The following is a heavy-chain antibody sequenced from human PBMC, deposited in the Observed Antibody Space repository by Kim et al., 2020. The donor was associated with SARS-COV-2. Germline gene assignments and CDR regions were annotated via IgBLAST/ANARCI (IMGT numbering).Heavy chain of an antibody. Sequence: GGSLRLSCAASGFQFDNNAMHWVRQSPGKGLEWVALISYSGSTAYYADSLKGRFTISRDNSKNTLYLQMDSLSTEDTAVYYCAKVEAWYCFDYWGQGTLVTVSS. CDR1: GFQFDNNA. CDR3: AKVEAWYCFDY. D-gene: IGHD2-8*02. J-gene: IGHJ4*02. CDR2: ISYSGSTA. V-gene: IGHV3-30-3*01.